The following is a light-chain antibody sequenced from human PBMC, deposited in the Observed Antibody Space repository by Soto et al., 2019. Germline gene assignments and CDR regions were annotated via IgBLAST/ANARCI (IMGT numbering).Light chain of an antibody. Sequence: EIVMTQSPATLSASPGERVTLSCRASRNINSDLAWYQHKPGQAPRLLISDASTRATGIPARFSGSGSGTEFTLTITSLQSEDFAVYYCHQYNDWPPLTFGGGTKVDIK. CDR3: HQYNDWPPLT. J-gene: IGKJ4*01. CDR1: RNINSD. V-gene: IGKV3-15*01. CDR2: DAS.